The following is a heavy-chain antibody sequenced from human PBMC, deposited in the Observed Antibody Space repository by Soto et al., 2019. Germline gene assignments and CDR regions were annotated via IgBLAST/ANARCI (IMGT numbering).Heavy chain of an antibody. J-gene: IGHJ5*02. Sequence: QVQLQESGPGLVKPSQTLSLTCTVSGGSISSGDYYWSWIRQPPGKGLEWIGYIYYSGSTYYNPSRKSRVTISVDTSKNQFSLKLSSVTAADTAVYYCARENVVVAAPDNWFDPWGQGTLVTVSS. D-gene: IGHD2-15*01. CDR2: IYYSGST. CDR3: ARENVVVAAPDNWFDP. CDR1: GGSISSGDYY. V-gene: IGHV4-30-4*01.